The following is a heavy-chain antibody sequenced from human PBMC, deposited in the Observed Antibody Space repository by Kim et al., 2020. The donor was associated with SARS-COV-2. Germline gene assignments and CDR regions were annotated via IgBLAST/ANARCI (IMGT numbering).Heavy chain of an antibody. J-gene: IGHJ4*02. D-gene: IGHD3-10*01. CDR3: AKGTRFGDKYLTSLDY. Sequence: VKGRFTISRDNSKNTLYLQMNSLRAEDTAVYYCAKGTRFGDKYLTSLDYWGQGTLVTVSS. V-gene: IGHV3-30*02.